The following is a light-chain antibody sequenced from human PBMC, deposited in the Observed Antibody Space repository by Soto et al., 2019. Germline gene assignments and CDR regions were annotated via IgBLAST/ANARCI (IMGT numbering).Light chain of an antibody. CDR2: KAS. CDR1: QTISSW. J-gene: IGKJ1*01. V-gene: IGKV1-5*03. CDR3: QQYNTYRA. Sequence: IQMTQSPSTRSSSLGDRVTITCRASQTISSWLAWHQQKPGKAPKLLIYKASTLESGVPSRFSGSGSGTEFTLTISSLQPDYFATDYCQQYNTYRAFGQGTKVDIK.